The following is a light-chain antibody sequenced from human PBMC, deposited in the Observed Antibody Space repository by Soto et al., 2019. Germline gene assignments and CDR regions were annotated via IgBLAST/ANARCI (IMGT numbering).Light chain of an antibody. J-gene: IGLJ2*01. CDR1: SSNIGAGYD. V-gene: IGLV1-40*01. CDR2: GNS. CDR3: QARFLV. Sequence: QSVLTQPPSVSGAPGQRVTISCTGSSSNIGAGYDVHWYQQLPGTAPKLLIYGNSNRPSGVPDRFSGSKSGPSASLAITGLQAEDEADYYGQARFLVFGGGTKLTVL.